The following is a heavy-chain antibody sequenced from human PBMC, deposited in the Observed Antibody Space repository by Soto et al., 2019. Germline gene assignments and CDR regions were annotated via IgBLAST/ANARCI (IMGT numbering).Heavy chain of an antibody. CDR2: ISYDGSNK. Sequence: QVQLVESGGGVVQPGRSLRLSCAASGFTFSSYAMHWVRQAPGKGLEWVAVISYDGSNKYYADSVKGRFTISRDNSKNTLYLQMNSLRAEDTAVYYCARGIRFLEWLLPAVWGQGTLVTVSS. V-gene: IGHV3-30-3*01. J-gene: IGHJ4*02. CDR1: GFTFSSYA. D-gene: IGHD3-3*01. CDR3: ARGIRFLEWLLPAV.